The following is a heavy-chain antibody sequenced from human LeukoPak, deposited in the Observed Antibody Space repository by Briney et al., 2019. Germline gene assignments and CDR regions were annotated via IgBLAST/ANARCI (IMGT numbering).Heavy chain of an antibody. CDR3: AKDPNGDYIGAFDM. Sequence: GGSLRLSCAASGITASSYAMTWVRQAPGKGLEWVSTISGSGDRTLYAGSVKGRFTISRDNFKNTLYLQMNSLRAEDTALYHCAKDPNGDYIGAFDMWGQGTMVTVSS. D-gene: IGHD4-17*01. J-gene: IGHJ3*02. CDR2: ISGSGDRT. CDR1: GITASSYA. V-gene: IGHV3-23*01.